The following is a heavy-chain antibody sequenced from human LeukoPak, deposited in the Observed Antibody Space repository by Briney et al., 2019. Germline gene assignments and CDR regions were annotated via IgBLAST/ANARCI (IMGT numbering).Heavy chain of an antibody. CDR2: IHHSGTT. D-gene: IGHD5-12*01. J-gene: IGHJ4*02. CDR3: ARHSGYERD. V-gene: IGHV4-30-4*01. Sequence: SQTLSLTCTASGGSISSRGYYCSWIRQPPGKGLEWIGYIHHSGTTHCSPSLEGRVTISVDTTKNQFSLNLSSVTAADTAVYYCARHSGYERDWGQGTLVTVSS. CDR1: GGSISSRGYY.